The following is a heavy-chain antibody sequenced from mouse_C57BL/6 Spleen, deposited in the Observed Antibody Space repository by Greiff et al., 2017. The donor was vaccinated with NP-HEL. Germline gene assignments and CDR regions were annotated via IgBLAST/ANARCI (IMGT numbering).Heavy chain of an antibody. D-gene: IGHD2-5*01. CDR1: GFTFSSYT. CDR2: ISGGGGNT. CDR3: ARQGSNYGFAY. J-gene: IGHJ3*01. Sequence: EVQGVESGGGLVKPGGSLKLSCAASGFTFSSYTMSWVRQTPEKRLEWVATISGGGGNTYYPDSVKGRFTISRDNAKNTLYLQMSSLRSEETALYYCARQGSNYGFAYWGQGTLVTVSA. V-gene: IGHV5-9*01.